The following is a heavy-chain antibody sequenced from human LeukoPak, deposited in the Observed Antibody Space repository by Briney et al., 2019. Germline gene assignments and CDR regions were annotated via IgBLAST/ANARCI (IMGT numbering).Heavy chain of an antibody. CDR3: ASPWPNCSSTSCYIVY. Sequence: ASVKVSCKASGGTFISYAISWVRQAPGQGLEWMGGIIPIFGTANYAQKFQGRVTITTDESTSTAYMELSSLRSEDTAVYYCASPWPNCSSTSCYIVYWGQGTLVTVSS. CDR2: IIPIFGTA. V-gene: IGHV1-69*05. CDR1: GGTFISYA. J-gene: IGHJ4*02. D-gene: IGHD2-2*02.